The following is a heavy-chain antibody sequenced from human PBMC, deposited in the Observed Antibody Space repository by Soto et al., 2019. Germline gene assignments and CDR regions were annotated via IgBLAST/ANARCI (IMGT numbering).Heavy chain of an antibody. V-gene: IGHV1-2*04. D-gene: IGHD6-19*01. CDR1: GYTFTGYY. Sequence: ASVKVSCKASGYTFTGYYMHWVRQAPGQGLEWMGWINPNSGGTNYAQKFQGWVTMTRDTSISTAYMELSRLRSDDTAVYYCARDGPVAGYYYYGMDVWGQGTTVTV. CDR2: INPNSGGT. CDR3: ARDGPVAGYYYYGMDV. J-gene: IGHJ6*02.